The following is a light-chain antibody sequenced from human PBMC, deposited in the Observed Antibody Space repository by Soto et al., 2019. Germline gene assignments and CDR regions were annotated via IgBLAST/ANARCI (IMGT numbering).Light chain of an antibody. CDR3: QQRYRWPET. J-gene: IGKJ1*01. CDR2: NAS. Sequence: EIVLTQSPGTLSLSPGERATLSCRASQSVTNFLAWYQQKPGQSPSLLIYNASHRATGSPARFSGSGSGTDFTLTISSLEPEDFAVYYCQQRYRWPETFGQGTKVEIK. CDR1: QSVTNF. V-gene: IGKV3-11*01.